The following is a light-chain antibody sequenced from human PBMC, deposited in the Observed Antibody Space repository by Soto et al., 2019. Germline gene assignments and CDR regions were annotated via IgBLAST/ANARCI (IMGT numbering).Light chain of an antibody. CDR1: QGISSS. Sequence: IQLTQSPSSLSASVGDRVTITCRASQGISSSLAWYQQKPGKAPRLLISRVSTLQSGVPSRFSGSGSATDFTLTISSLQPEDFATYYCQQVNSYPPTFGQGTKVDIK. CDR2: RVS. CDR3: QQVNSYPPT. J-gene: IGKJ1*01. V-gene: IGKV1-9*01.